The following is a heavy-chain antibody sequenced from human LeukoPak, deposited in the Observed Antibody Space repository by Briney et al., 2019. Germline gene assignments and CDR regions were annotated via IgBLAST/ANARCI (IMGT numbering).Heavy chain of an antibody. CDR3: AASIADTGAYYYYYMDV. CDR1: GFTFSSYW. J-gene: IGHJ6*03. Sequence: PGGSLRLSCAASGFTFSSYWMHWVRQAPGKGLVWVSRINSDGSSTSYADSVKGRFTISRDNAKNTLYLQMNSLRAEDAAVYYCAASIADTGAYYYYYMDVWGKGTTVTVSS. V-gene: IGHV3-74*01. CDR2: INSDGSST. D-gene: IGHD6-6*01.